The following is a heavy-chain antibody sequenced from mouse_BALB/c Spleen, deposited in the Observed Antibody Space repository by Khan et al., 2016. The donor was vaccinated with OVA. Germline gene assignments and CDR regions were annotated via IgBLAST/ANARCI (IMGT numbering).Heavy chain of an antibody. J-gene: IGHJ3*01. CDR1: GYSITSDYA. CDR3: TRGRAY. CDR2: ISCSGLT. D-gene: IGHD3-3*01. V-gene: IGHV3-2*02. Sequence: EVQLQESGPGLVKPSQSLSLTCTVTGYSITSDYAWNWIRQFPGNKLEWMGYISCSGLTSFTPSLKSRISFPRDTSKCQFFLQWYSVTTRDTATYYCTRGRAYWGQGTLVTVSA.